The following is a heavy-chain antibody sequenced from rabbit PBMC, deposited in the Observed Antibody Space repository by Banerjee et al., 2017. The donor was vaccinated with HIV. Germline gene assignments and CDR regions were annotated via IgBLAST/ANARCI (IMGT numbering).Heavy chain of an antibody. CDR2: IYTGSSGNT. J-gene: IGHJ4*01. Sequence: QEQLEESGGDLVKPEGSLTLTCTASGFSFSSSYYMCWVRQAPGKGLEWIACIYTGSSGNTYYASWAKGRFTISSHNAQNTLYLQLNSLTAADTATYFCVRVGNLWGQGTLVTVS. V-gene: IGHV1S45*01. CDR3: VRVGNL. CDR1: GFSFSSSYY.